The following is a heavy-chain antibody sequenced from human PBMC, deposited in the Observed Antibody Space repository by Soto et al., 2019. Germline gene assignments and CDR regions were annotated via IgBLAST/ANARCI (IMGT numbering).Heavy chain of an antibody. CDR1: GFTFSSYA. CDR2: ISGSGGST. Sequence: EVQLLESGGGLVQPGGSLRLFCAASGFTFSSYAMSWVRQAPGKGLEWVSAISGSGGSTYYADSVKGRFTISRDNSKNTLYLQMNSLRAEDTAVYYCAKGSYDFWSGSANWGQGTLVTVSS. D-gene: IGHD3-3*01. V-gene: IGHV3-23*01. CDR3: AKGSYDFWSGSAN. J-gene: IGHJ4*02.